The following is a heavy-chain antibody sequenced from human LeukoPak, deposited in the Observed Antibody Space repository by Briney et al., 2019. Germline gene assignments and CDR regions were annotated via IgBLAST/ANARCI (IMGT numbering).Heavy chain of an antibody. Sequence: GGSLRLSCAASGFSFDTYAMHWVRQAPGQGLEWVALIWHDGSHKFYSNSVRGQFTISRDNSKNTVYLQMNNPRPDDTAVYYCASEIFGSGSYPDFWGQGTLVTVSS. CDR3: ASEIFGSGSYPDF. CDR1: GFSFDTYA. J-gene: IGHJ4*02. V-gene: IGHV3-33*01. CDR2: IWHDGSHK. D-gene: IGHD3-10*01.